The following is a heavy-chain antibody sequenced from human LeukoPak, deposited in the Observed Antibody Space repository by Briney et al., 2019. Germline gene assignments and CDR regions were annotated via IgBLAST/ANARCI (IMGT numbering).Heavy chain of an antibody. V-gene: IGHV4-4*07. D-gene: IGHD3-10*01. J-gene: IGHJ3*02. CDR3: ARDTITMVQGVRAFDI. CDR1: GGSISSYY. CDR2: IYTSGST. Sequence: PSETLSLTCTVSGGSISSYYWSWIRQPAGKGLEWIGRIYTSGSTNYNPSLKSRVTMSVDTSKNQFSLKLSSVTAADTAVYYCARDTITMVQGVRAFDIWGQGTMVTVSS.